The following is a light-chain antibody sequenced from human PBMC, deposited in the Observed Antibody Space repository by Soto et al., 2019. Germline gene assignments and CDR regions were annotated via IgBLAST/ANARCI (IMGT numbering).Light chain of an antibody. CDR1: SSDVGSSNL. CDR3: CSFTGSSSLYV. V-gene: IGLV2-23*01. CDR2: EGS. J-gene: IGLJ1*01. Sequence: QSVLTQPASVSGPPGHSIILSCTETSSDVGSSNLVSWYQHHPGKAPKLIISEGSRRPSGVSGRFSGSKSGNTASLTISGLQVGDEADYYCCSFTGSSSLYVFGTGTKVTVL.